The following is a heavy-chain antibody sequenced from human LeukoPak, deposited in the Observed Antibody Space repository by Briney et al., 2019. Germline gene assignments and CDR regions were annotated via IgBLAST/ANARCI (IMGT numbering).Heavy chain of an antibody. V-gene: IGHV5-51*01. CDR1: GYSFTSYW. CDR3: ARLRTSKSSSGLGWFDP. CDR2: IYPGGSDT. D-gene: IGHD6-6*01. J-gene: IGHJ5*02. Sequence: GESLKISCKGSGYSFTSYWIAWVRQMPGKGLEWMGIIYPGGSDTRYSPSFQGRVTISADKSISTAYLQWSSLKASDTAMYYCARLRTSKSSSGLGWFDPWGQGTLVTVSS.